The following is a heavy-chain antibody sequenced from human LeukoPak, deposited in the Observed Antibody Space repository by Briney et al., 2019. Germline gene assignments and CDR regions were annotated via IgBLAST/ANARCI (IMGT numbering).Heavy chain of an antibody. D-gene: IGHD6-13*01. J-gene: IGHJ6*03. CDR1: GFTFSSYE. Sequence: GGSLRLSCAASGFTFSSYEMNWVRQAPGKGLEWVSYISSSGSTIYYADSVKGRFTISRDNAKNTLYLQMNSLRAEDKAVYYCARVGGSGVAAAGKRGSNYYYYMDVWGKGTTVTVSS. CDR3: ARVGGSGVAAAGKRGSNYYYYMDV. V-gene: IGHV3-48*03. CDR2: ISSSGSTI.